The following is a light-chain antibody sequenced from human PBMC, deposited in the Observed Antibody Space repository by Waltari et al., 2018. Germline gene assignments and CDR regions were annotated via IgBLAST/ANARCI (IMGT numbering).Light chain of an antibody. CDR3: QQTYTLPPWT. CDR1: QTISSY. J-gene: IGKJ1*01. CDR2: AAS. V-gene: IGKV1-39*01. Sequence: DIQMTQSPSSLSASVGDRVTITCRTSQTISSYVNWYQQKPGKAPEVLIFAASSLQRGVASRFSGSGSGTEFTLTITRLQPEDCATYYCQQTYTLPPWTFGQGTKVEFK.